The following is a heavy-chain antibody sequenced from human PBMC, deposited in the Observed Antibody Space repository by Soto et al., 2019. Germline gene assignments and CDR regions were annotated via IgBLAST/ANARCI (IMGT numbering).Heavy chain of an antibody. V-gene: IGHV4-59*01. J-gene: IGHJ4*02. CDR1: GGSISSYY. Sequence: SETLSLTCTVSGGSISSYYWSWIRQPPGKGLEWIGYIYYSGSTNYNPSLKSRVTISVDTSKNQFSLKLSSVTAADTAVYYCARAPPYYILTGYYQYYFDYWCQGTLVTVSS. CDR3: ARAPPYYILTGYYQYYFDY. CDR2: IYYSGST. D-gene: IGHD3-9*01.